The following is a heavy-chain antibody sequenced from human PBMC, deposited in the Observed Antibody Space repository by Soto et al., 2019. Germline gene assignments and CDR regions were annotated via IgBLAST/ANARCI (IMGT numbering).Heavy chain of an antibody. CDR2: ISSSSSYI. V-gene: IGHV3-21*01. J-gene: IGHJ4*02. CDR1: GFTFSSYS. Sequence: PGGSLRLSCAASGFTFSSYSMNWVRQAPGKGLEWVSSISSSSSYIYYADSVKGRFTISRDNAKNSLYLQMNSLRAEDTAVYYCARGDADLYCSGGSCYQGINDYWGQGTLVTVSS. CDR3: ARGDADLYCSGGSCYQGINDY. D-gene: IGHD2-15*01.